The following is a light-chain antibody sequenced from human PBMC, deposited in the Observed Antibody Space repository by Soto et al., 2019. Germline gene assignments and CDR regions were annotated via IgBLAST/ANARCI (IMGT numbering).Light chain of an antibody. CDR3: SSYADDNIFV. CDR2: EVT. Sequence: QSVLTQPPSASGSPGQSVAISCTGTSGDVGYYSYVSWYQQHPGKAPKLIIYEVTKRPSGVPDRFSGSKSGNTASLTVSGLQAEDEADYYCSSYADDNIFVFGTGTKVTVL. J-gene: IGLJ1*01. CDR1: SGDVGYYSY. V-gene: IGLV2-8*01.